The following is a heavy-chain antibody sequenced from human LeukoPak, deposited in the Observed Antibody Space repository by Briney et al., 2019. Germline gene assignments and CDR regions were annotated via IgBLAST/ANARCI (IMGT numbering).Heavy chain of an antibody. V-gene: IGHV1-69*13. CDR3: ARDRLGYYYMDV. J-gene: IGHJ6*03. D-gene: IGHD3-9*01. Sequence: ASVKVSCKASGYTFTSYYMHWVRQAPGQGLEWMGGIIPIFGTANYAQKFQGRVTITADESTSTAYMELSSLRSEDTAVYYCARDRLGYYYMDVWGKGTTVTVSS. CDR2: IIPIFGTA. CDR1: GYTFTSYY.